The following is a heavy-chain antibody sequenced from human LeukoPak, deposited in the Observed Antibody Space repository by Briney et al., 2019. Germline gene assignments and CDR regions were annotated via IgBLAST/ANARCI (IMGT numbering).Heavy chain of an antibody. V-gene: IGHV4-59*01. CDR2: IYYSGGT. J-gene: IGHJ5*02. Sequence: SETLSLTCTVPGGSISNYYWHWIRQPPGKGLEWIGYIYYSGGTNYNPSLKSRVTISVDTSKNQFSLKLRSVTAADTAVYYCARDPSGSFFNWFDPWGQGTLVTVSS. CDR3: ARDPSGSFFNWFDP. CDR1: GGSISNYY. D-gene: IGHD1-26*01.